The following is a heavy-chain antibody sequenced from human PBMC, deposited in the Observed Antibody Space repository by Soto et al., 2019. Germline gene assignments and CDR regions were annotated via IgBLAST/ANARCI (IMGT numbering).Heavy chain of an antibody. Sequence: SGTLSLTCTVSGGSISSYDWGWIRQPPGKGLEWIGYIYYSGSTNYNPSLKSRVTISVDTSKNQFSLKLSSVTAADTAVYYCARTTYYYYYGMDVWGQGTTVTVSS. J-gene: IGHJ6*02. D-gene: IGHD1-26*01. CDR3: ARTTYYYYYGMDV. CDR2: IYYSGST. CDR1: GGSISSYD. V-gene: IGHV4-59*07.